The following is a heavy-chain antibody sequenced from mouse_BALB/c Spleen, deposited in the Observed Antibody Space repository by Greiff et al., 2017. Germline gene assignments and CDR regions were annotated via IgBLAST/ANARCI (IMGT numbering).Heavy chain of an antibody. Sequence: QVQLQQSGTVLARPGASVKMSCKASGYTFTSYWMQWVKQRPGQGLEWIGAIYPGDGDTRYTQKFKGKATLTADKSSSTAYMQLSSLASEDSAVYYCARGGAYYAMDYWGQGTSVTVSS. CDR1: GYTFTSYW. CDR3: ARGGAYYAMDY. CDR2: IYPGDGDT. V-gene: IGHV1-87*01. J-gene: IGHJ4*01.